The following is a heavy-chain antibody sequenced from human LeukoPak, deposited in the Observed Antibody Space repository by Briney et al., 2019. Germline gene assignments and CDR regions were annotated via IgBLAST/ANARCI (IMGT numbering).Heavy chain of an antibody. Sequence: GGSLRLSCAASGFTFSSHSMNWVRQAPGKGLEWVSSISSSSSYIYYVDSVKGRFTISRDNAKNSLYLQMNSLRAEDTAVYYCAGRRDGFNYWGQGTLVTVSS. CDR3: AGRRDGFNY. CDR2: ISSSSSYI. J-gene: IGHJ4*02. V-gene: IGHV3-21*01. D-gene: IGHD5-24*01. CDR1: GFTFSSHS.